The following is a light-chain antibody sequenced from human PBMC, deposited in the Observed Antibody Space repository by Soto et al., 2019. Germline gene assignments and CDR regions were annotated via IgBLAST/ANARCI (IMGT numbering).Light chain of an antibody. CDR2: GAS. Sequence: EIVLTQSPGTLSSSPGGRATLSCRASQSVTNNYLAWYQQKPGQAPRLLIYGASSRATGIPDRFSGSGSGTDFTLTISRLEPEDFAVYYCQQYGSSPWTFGQGTKVDIK. CDR3: QQYGSSPWT. CDR1: QSVTNNY. J-gene: IGKJ1*01. V-gene: IGKV3-20*01.